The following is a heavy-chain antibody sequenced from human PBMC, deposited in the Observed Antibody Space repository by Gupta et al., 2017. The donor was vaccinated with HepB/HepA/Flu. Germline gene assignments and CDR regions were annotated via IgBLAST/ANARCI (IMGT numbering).Heavy chain of an antibody. Sequence: VQLQESGPGLVKPSGTLSLTCAVSGGSISSSNWWTWVRPPPGKGLEWIGEINHSGSTTYNPSLKIRVTMSVDTANNQLSLKGTSVTAADTAVYYCSTSWFLDYWGQGTLVTGS. D-gene: IGHD3-10*01. CDR3: STSWFLDY. J-gene: IGHJ4*02. CDR2: INHSGST. CDR1: GGSISSSNW. V-gene: IGHV4-4*02.